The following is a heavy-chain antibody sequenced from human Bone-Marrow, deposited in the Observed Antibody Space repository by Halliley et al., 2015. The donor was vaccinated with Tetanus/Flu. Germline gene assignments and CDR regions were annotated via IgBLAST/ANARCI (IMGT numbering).Heavy chain of an antibody. J-gene: IGHJ5*02. CDR3: ANVQGSLYGFWSGFLGP. V-gene: IGHV3-23*01. Sequence: CAASGYTFRSYAMSWVRQAPGKGLEWVSVISGSGSNIYYADSVKGRFTISRDNSRNTLYLQMNTLRAEDSAIYYCANVQGSLYGFWSGFLGPWGQGILVTVSS. CDR2: ISGSGSNI. CDR1: GYTFRSYA. D-gene: IGHD3-3*01.